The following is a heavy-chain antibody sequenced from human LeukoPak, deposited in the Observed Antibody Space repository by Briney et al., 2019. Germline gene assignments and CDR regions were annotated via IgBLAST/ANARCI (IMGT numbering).Heavy chain of an antibody. CDR3: ATRGSDFWSGFDY. V-gene: IGHV1-24*01. CDR1: GNTLRELP. Sequence: GASVKVSCKLSGNTLRELPIQWVRQAGGKGLEWMAGFDPENAEIVYAQKFQGRVTMTGDTSTNTAYMELTSLTSDDTALYYCATRGSDFWSGFDYWGQGTQVTVSS. CDR2: FDPENAEI. J-gene: IGHJ4*02. D-gene: IGHD3-3*01.